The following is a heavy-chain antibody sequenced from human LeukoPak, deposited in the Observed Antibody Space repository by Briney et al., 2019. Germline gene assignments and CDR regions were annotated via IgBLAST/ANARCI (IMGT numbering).Heavy chain of an antibody. CDR3: ARDSPGGYNWFDP. D-gene: IGHD4-23*01. V-gene: IGHV4-59*01. CDR2: IYYSGST. CDR1: GGSISSYY. Sequence: SSETLSLTCTVSGGSISSYYWSWIRQPPGKGLEWIGYIYYSGSTNYNPSLKSRVTISVDTSKNQFSLKLSSVTAADTAVYYCARDSPGGYNWFDPWGQGTLVTVSS. J-gene: IGHJ5*02.